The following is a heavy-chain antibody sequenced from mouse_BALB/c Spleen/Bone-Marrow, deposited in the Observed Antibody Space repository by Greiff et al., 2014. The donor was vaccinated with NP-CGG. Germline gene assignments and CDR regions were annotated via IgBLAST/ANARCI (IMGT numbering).Heavy chain of an antibody. V-gene: IGHV1S56*01. J-gene: IGHJ3*01. Sequence: VQLQQSGPELVKPGASVRISCKASGYTFTSYYIHWVKQRPGQGLEWTGWIYPGNVNTKYNEKFKGKATLTADKSSSTAYMQLSSLTSEDSAVYFCAREGLWDAYWGQGTLVTVSA. CDR3: AREGLWDAY. CDR1: GYTFTSYY. CDR2: IYPGNVNT. D-gene: IGHD4-1*01.